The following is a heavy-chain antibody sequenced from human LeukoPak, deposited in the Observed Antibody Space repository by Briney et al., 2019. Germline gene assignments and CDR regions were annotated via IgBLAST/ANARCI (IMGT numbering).Heavy chain of an antibody. CDR3: ARRVGDDSSGYYYYGMDV. J-gene: IGHJ6*02. CDR2: ISSSSSYI. CDR1: GFTFSSYS. Sequence: GGSLRLSCAASGFTFSSYSMNWVRQAPGKGLEWVSSISSSSSYIYYADSVKGRFTISRDNAKTSLYLQMNSLRAEDTAVYYCARRVGDDSSGYYYYGMDVWGQGTTVTVSS. D-gene: IGHD3-22*01. V-gene: IGHV3-21*01.